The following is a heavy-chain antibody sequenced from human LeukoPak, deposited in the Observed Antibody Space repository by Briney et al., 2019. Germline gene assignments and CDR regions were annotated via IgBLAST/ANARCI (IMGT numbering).Heavy chain of an antibody. CDR3: ARVNLRGSNYNWFDP. D-gene: IGHD1-26*01. CDR2: ITPVINTA. V-gene: IGHV1-69*08. CDR1: GGTSLSHT. J-gene: IGHJ5*02. Sequence: ASVKVSCKTSGGTSLSHTFSWVRQAPGQGLEWMGKITPVINTANYAQTFQGRVSIYADRYTTTVYMDLSGLRPDDTAVYYCARVNLRGSNYNWFDPWGQGTLVTVAS.